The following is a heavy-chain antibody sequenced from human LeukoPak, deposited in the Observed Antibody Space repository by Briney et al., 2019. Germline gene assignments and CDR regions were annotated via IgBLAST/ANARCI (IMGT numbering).Heavy chain of an antibody. CDR1: GFTFSSNA. CDR3: ARLVLRSFDWYGLDT. D-gene: IGHD3-9*01. J-gene: IGHJ3*01. Sequence: PGGSLRPSCAASGFTFSSNARHWVRQAPGKGLEWVAIIPYDGSNEYYADSVKGRFTVSRDTSKNTLYLQMNRLRAEDTAVYYCARLVLRSFDWYGLDTWGQGTMVTVSS. V-gene: IGHV3-30-3*01. CDR2: IPYDGSNE.